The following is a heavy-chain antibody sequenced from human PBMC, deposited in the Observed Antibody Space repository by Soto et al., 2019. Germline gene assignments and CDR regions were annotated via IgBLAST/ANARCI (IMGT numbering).Heavy chain of an antibody. D-gene: IGHD3-10*01. V-gene: IGHV1-69*06. Sequence: QVQLVQSGAEVKKPGSSVKVSCKASGGTFSSYAISWVRQAPGQGLEWMGGIIPIFGTANYAQKFQGRVTITADKSTSTAYRELSSLRSEDTAVYYCALAGRWLQMDNWFDPWGQGTLVTVSS. J-gene: IGHJ5*02. CDR3: ALAGRWLQMDNWFDP. CDR2: IIPIFGTA. CDR1: GGTFSSYA.